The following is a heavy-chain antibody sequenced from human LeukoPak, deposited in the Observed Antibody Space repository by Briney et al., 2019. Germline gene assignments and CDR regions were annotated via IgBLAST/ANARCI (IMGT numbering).Heavy chain of an antibody. Sequence: ASVKASCKASGGTFSSYAISWVRQAPGQGLEWMGIINPSGGSTSYAQKFQGRVTMTRDTSTSTVYMELSSLRSEDTAVYYCARGLLSDVPDAFDIWGQGTMVTVSS. J-gene: IGHJ3*02. CDR2: INPSGGST. CDR3: ARGLLSDVPDAFDI. D-gene: IGHD3-10*01. CDR1: GGTFSSYA. V-gene: IGHV1-46*01.